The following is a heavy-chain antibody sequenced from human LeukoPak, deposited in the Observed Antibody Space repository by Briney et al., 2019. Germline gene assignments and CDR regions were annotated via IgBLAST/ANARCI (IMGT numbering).Heavy chain of an antibody. CDR2: IIPIFGTA. J-gene: IGHJ5*02. CDR3: ARANGHTTAENWFDP. V-gene: IGHV1-69*13. CDR1: GGTFSSYA. Sequence: SVKVSCKASGGTFSSYAISWVRQAPGQGLEWMGGIIPIFGTANYAQKFQGRVTITADESTSTAYMELSSLRSEDTTVYYCARANGHTTAENWFDPWGQGTLVTVSS. D-gene: IGHD4-11*01.